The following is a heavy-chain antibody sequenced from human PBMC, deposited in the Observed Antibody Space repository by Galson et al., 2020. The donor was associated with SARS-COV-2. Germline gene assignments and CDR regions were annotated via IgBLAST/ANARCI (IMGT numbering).Heavy chain of an antibody. CDR3: ARVIGYSSSSNWFDP. J-gene: IGHJ5*02. CDR1: GYTFTSYG. CDR2: ISAYNGNT. Sequence: SVKVSCKASGYTFTSYGISWVRQAPGQGLEWMGWISAYNGNTNYAQKLQGRVTMTTDTSTSTAYMELRSLRSDDTAVYYCARVIGYSSSSNWFDPWGQGTLVTFAS. D-gene: IGHD6-6*01. V-gene: IGHV1-18*04.